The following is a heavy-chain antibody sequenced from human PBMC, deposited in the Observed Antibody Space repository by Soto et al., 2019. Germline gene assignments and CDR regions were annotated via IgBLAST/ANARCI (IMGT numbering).Heavy chain of an antibody. CDR1: GYSFTSYW. CDR2: IYPGDSDT. Sequence: GESLKISCKGSGYSFTSYWIGWVRQMPGKGLEWMGIIYPGDSDTRYSPSFQGQVTISADKSISTAYLQWSSLKASDTAMYYCARAGGPYSSSAYWFDPWGRGTLVTVSS. V-gene: IGHV5-51*01. CDR3: ARAGGPYSSSAYWFDP. D-gene: IGHD6-6*01. J-gene: IGHJ5*02.